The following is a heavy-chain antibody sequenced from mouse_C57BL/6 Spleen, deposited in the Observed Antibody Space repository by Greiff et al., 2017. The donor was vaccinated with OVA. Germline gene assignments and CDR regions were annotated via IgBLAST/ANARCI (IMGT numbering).Heavy chain of an antibody. Sequence: EVQRVESGGGLVKPGGSLKLSCAASGFTFSDYGMHWVRQAPEKGLEWVAYISSGSSTIYYADTVKGRFTISRDNAKNTLFLQMTSLRSEDTAMYYCARDYGSSPYWYFDVWCTGTTVTVSS. CDR1: GFTFSDYG. D-gene: IGHD1-1*01. V-gene: IGHV5-17*01. J-gene: IGHJ1*03. CDR3: ARDYGSSPYWYFDV. CDR2: ISSGSSTI.